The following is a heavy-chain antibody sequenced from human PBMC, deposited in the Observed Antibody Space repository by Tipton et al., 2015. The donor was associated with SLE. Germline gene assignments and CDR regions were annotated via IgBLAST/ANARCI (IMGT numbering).Heavy chain of an antibody. J-gene: IGHJ5*02. Sequence: TLSLTCTVSGGSISSGSYYWSWIRQPAGKGLEWIGRIYTSGSTYYNPSLKSRVTISVDTSKNQFSLKLSSVTAADTAVFYCARAYVVVPGAVHWFDPWGQGTLVTVSS. CDR3: ARAYVVVPGAVHWFDP. CDR2: IYTSGST. D-gene: IGHD3-10*02. V-gene: IGHV4-61*02. CDR1: GGSISSGSYY.